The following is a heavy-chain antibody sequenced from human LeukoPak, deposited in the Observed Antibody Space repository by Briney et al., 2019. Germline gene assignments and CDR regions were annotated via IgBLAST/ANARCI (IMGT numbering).Heavy chain of an antibody. V-gene: IGHV4-39*01. CDR3: ARQTGSGLFILP. CDR1: GGSISSYY. J-gene: IGHJ4*02. Sequence: PSETLSLTCTVSGGSISSYYWGWIRQPPGKGLEWIGSIYYSGNTYYNASLKSQVSISIDTSKNQFSLRLTSVTAADTAVYYCARQTGSGLFILPGGQGTLVTVSS. CDR2: IYYSGNT. D-gene: IGHD3/OR15-3a*01.